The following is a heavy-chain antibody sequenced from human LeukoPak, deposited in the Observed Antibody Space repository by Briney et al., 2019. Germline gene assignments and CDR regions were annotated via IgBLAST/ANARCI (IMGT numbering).Heavy chain of an antibody. Sequence: GGSLRLSCAASGFTVSSNYMSWVRQAPGKGLEWVAVISYDGSNKYYADSVKGRFTISRDNSKNTLYLQMNSLRAEDTAVYYCARDLGYHDAYFIIDYWGQGTLVTVSS. CDR2: ISYDGSNK. V-gene: IGHV3-30-3*01. CDR3: ARDLGYHDAYFIIDY. D-gene: IGHD3-22*01. J-gene: IGHJ4*02. CDR1: GFTVSSNY.